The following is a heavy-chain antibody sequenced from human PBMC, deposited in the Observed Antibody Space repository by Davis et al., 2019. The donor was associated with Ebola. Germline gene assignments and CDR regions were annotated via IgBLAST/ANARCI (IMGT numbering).Heavy chain of an antibody. Sequence: GGSLRLSCAASGFSFNMYAMHWVRQAPGKGLEWVATISYDGGNDEYYAESVQGRFTISRDTSKSTVYLQMNGLRTGDTAVYYCARGGTPAGPPFDSWGQGTLVTVYS. V-gene: IGHV3-30*04. CDR2: ISYDGGNDE. CDR1: GFSFNMYA. J-gene: IGHJ4*02. CDR3: ARGGTPAGPPFDS. D-gene: IGHD6-13*01.